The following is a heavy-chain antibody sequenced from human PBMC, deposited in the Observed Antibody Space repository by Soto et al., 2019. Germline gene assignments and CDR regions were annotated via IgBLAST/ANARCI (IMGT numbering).Heavy chain of an antibody. J-gene: IGHJ5*02. CDR1: ASTFTGYT. CDR2: ISTFNGNT. D-gene: IGHD4-17*01. V-gene: IGHV1-18*04. Sequence: QVHLVQSGTEVKEPGASVKVSCKASASTFTGYTINWVRQAPGQGLEWMWWISTFNGNTKYAGKFEGRVNMTTNTSTTTAYMELTSLTFDDTAVYFCARGTVTSGRWFGPWGQGTLVSVSS. CDR3: ARGTVTSGRWFGP.